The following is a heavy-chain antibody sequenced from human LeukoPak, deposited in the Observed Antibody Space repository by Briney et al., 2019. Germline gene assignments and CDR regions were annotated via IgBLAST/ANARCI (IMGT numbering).Heavy chain of an antibody. Sequence: GGSLRLSCVPSGFPFSRYGMHWVRQAPGKGLEWVAVISYDGTNKYYADSVKGRFTISRDNAKNSLYLQMNSLRAEDTAVYYCASFPPYMVRTDAFDIWGQGTMVTVSS. J-gene: IGHJ3*02. CDR3: ASFPPYMVRTDAFDI. D-gene: IGHD3-10*01. CDR1: GFPFSRYG. CDR2: ISYDGTNK. V-gene: IGHV3-30*03.